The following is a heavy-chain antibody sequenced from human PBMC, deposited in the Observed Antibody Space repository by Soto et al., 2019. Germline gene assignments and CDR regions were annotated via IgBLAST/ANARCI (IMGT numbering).Heavy chain of an antibody. D-gene: IGHD6-19*01. J-gene: IGHJ6*02. CDR3: ARVPIAVAGPYYYYGMDV. V-gene: IGHV4-61*01. CDR1: GGSVSSGSYY. CDR2: IYYSGST. Sequence: SETLSLTCTVSGGSVSSGSYYWSWIRQPPGKGLEWIGYIYYSGSTNYNPSLKSRVTISVDTSKNQFSLKLSSVTAADTAVYYCARVPIAVAGPYYYYGMDVWGQGTTVTVSS.